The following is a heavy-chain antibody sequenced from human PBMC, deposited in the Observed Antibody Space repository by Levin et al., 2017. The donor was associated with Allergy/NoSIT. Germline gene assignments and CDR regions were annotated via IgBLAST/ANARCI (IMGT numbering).Heavy chain of an antibody. CDR1: GYTFINYG. V-gene: IGHV1-18*01. Sequence: GESLKISCKASGYTFINYGISWVRQAPGQGLDWMGWISTNNGDTNYAEKFQGRVTMTTDTSTTTAYMELRSLRSDDTAVYYCARARYLKRRAVTLPDDAFDFWGQGTMVTVSS. CDR3: ARARYLKRRAVTLPDDAFDF. J-gene: IGHJ3*01. CDR2: ISTNNGDT. D-gene: IGHD4-17*01.